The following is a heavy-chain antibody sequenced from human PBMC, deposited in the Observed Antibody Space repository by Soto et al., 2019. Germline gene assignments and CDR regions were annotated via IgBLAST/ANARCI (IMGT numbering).Heavy chain of an antibody. CDR2: ISYSGGST. D-gene: IGHD3-22*01. V-gene: IGHV3-23*01. CDR3: AKRYWYDGSGLWDY. CDR1: GFTFRSYG. Sequence: EVQLLEWGGGLVQPGGSLRLSCEESGFTFRSYGMSWVRQAPGKGLGWDSTISYSGGSTYYTDSVKGRFTISRDNSKNTLYMQMNRLRAEDPSVYYCAKRYWYDGSGLWDYWGQRTLVTVSS. J-gene: IGHJ4*02.